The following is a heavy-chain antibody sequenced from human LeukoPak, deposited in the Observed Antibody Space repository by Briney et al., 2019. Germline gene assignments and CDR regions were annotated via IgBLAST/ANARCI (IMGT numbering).Heavy chain of an antibody. J-gene: IGHJ6*03. CDR1: GFTFSAYN. Sequence: GGSRRLSCEGSGFTFSAYNMNWVRQAPGKGLESISYISSSSATIFYADSVKGRFTISRDNDKNSLYLQMNSLRPEDTAVYFCARDRHVPGLYYYYMDVWGKGTTVTVSS. CDR3: ARDRHVPGLYYYYMDV. CDR2: ISSSSATI. D-gene: IGHD6-6*01. V-gene: IGHV3-48*01.